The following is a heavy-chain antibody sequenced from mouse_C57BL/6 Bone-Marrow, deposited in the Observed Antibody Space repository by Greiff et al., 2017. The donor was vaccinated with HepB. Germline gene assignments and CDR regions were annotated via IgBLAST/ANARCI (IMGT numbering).Heavy chain of an antibody. V-gene: IGHV1-20*01. CDR2: INPYNGDT. Sequence: EVQLQQSGPELVKPGDSVKISCKASGYSFTGYFMNWVMQSHGKSLEWIGRINPYNGDTFYNQKFKGKATLTVDKSSSTAHMELRRLTSEDSAVYYCAREGGGSSSYWYFDVWGTVTTVTVSS. J-gene: IGHJ1*03. D-gene: IGHD1-1*01. CDR1: GYSFTGYF. CDR3: AREGGGSSSYWYFDV.